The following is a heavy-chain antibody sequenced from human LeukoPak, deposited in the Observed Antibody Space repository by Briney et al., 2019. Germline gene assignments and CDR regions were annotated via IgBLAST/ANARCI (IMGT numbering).Heavy chain of an antibody. CDR3: ATADLYGSSWYKGFVY. D-gene: IGHD6-13*01. CDR1: GYTLTELS. Sequence: GASVKVSCKVSGYTLTELSMHWVRQAPGKGLEWMGGFDPEDGETIYAQKFQGRVTMTEDTSTDTAYMELSSLRSEDTAAYYCATADLYGSSWYKGFVYWGQGTLVTVSS. CDR2: FDPEDGET. V-gene: IGHV1-24*01. J-gene: IGHJ4*02.